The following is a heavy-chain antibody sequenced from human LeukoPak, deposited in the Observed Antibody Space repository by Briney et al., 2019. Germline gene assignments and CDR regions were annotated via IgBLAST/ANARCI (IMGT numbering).Heavy chain of an antibody. CDR1: GGSFSGYY. Sequence: PSETLSLTCAVYGGSFSGYYWSWIRQPPGKGLEWIGEINHSGSTNYNPSLKSRVTISVDTSKNQFSLKLSSVTAADTAVYYCARGSSNCVCDYWGQGTLVTASS. CDR2: INHSGST. V-gene: IGHV4-34*01. CDR3: ARGSSNCVCDY. J-gene: IGHJ4*02. D-gene: IGHD4-11*01.